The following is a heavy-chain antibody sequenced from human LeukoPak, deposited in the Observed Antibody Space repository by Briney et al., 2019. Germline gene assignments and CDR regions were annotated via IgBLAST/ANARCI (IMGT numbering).Heavy chain of an antibody. CDR3: ARERNGGYVPNFDS. Sequence: PGGSLRLSCAASGFTFSNNWMTWVRQAPGKGLEWVANIKQDGSEKYYVDSVKGRFTISRDNAKTSLYLQVNSLRAEDTVVYYCARERNGGYVPNFDSWGQGTLVTVTS. CDR2: IKQDGSEK. V-gene: IGHV3-7*01. J-gene: IGHJ4*02. D-gene: IGHD1-26*01. CDR1: GFTFSNNW.